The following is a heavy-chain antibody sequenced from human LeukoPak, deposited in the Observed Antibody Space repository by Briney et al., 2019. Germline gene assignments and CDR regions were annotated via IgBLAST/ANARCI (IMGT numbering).Heavy chain of an antibody. D-gene: IGHD6-19*01. CDR1: GFTFTKYW. V-gene: IGHV3-7*02. CDR2: IKQDGSDK. J-gene: IGHJ4*02. CDR3: ASSFLAGPLDY. Sequence: GGSLRLSCAASGFTFTKYWMTWVRQSPGKGLEWVAYIKQDGSDKYYVDSVEGRFTISRDNAKNSLYLQMNNLRAEDTAVYYCASSFLAGPLDYWGQGTLITVSS.